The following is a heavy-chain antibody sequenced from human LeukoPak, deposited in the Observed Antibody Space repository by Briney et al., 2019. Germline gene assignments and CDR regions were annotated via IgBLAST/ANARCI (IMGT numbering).Heavy chain of an antibody. CDR3: AKERSGIPAAANY. V-gene: IGHV3-23*01. D-gene: IGHD6-13*01. Sequence: GGSLRLSCAASGFTFSSYAMSWVRQAPGKGLDWVSGISGSDGSTYYADSVKGRFTISGDNSKNTLYLQMNSLRAEDTAVYYCAKERSGIPAAANYWGQGTLVTVSS. CDR1: GFTFSSYA. J-gene: IGHJ4*02. CDR2: ISGSDGST.